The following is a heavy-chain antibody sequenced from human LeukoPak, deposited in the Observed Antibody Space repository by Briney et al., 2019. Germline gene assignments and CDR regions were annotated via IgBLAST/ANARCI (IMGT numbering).Heavy chain of an antibody. J-gene: IGHJ4*02. CDR3: AKGDNSGWFLSPFDS. CDR1: GFTFRGYA. D-gene: IGHD6-19*01. CDR2: LSDVGSPT. V-gene: IGHV3-23*01. Sequence: GGSLRLSCAAPGFTFRGYAMRWVRQAPGKGLEWVAGLSDVGSPTYYADSVKGRFTVSRGNSKNTLYLQMNSLRADDTAVYYCAKGDNSGWFLSPFDSWGQGTLVTVSS.